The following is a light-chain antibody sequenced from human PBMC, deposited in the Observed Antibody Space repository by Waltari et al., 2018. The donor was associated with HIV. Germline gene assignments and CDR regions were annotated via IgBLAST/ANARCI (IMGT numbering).Light chain of an antibody. CDR2: AAS. J-gene: IGKJ4*01. V-gene: IGKV1-27*01. Sequence: DIQMTHPPTSLSASVGHRVTRTWRASQGISKSLAWYQQKPGKVPKLLLYAASPLQTGVPSRFSGSWSGTDVTLTISSLQPEDVATDYCQKYNNAPPLTFGGGTKVEIK. CDR1: QGISKS. CDR3: QKYNNAPPLT.